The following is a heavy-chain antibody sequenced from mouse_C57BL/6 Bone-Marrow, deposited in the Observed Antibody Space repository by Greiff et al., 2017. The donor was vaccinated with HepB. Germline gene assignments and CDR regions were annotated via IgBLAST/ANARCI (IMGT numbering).Heavy chain of an antibody. CDR1: GYTFTNYW. V-gene: IGHV1-63*01. CDR2: IYPGGGYT. D-gene: IGHD1-1*02. Sequence: QVQLKESGAELVRPGTSVKMSCKASGYTFTNYWIGWAKQRPGHGLEWIGDIYPGGGYTNYNEKFKGKATLTADESSSTAYMQFSSLTSEDSAIYYCARRYGAMDYWGQGTSVTVSS. J-gene: IGHJ4*01. CDR3: ARRYGAMDY.